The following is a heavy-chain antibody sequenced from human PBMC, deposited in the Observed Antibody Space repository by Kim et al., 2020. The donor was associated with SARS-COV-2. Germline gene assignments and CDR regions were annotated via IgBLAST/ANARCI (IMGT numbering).Heavy chain of an antibody. V-gene: IGHV3-33*01. CDR3: AREGGYCSSCVDP. Sequence: GGSLRLSCAASGFTFSSYGMHWVRQAPGKGLEWVAVIWYDGSNKYYADSVKGRFTISRDNSKNTLYLQMNSLRAEDTAVYYCAREGGYCSSCVDPWGQGTLVTVSS. J-gene: IGHJ5*02. CDR1: GFTFSSYG. D-gene: IGHD2-2*01. CDR2: IWYDGSNK.